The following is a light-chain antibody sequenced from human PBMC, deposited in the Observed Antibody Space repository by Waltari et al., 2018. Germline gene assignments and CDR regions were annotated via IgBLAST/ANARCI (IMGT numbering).Light chain of an antibody. Sequence: QSVLTQPHSASGTPGQTVTLSCSGTNSNIRRNSVVCSQQLPGTAPKLLIYRDNQRPSGVPDRFSGSKSGTSASLAIRGLRSEDDGDYYCAAWDDSLSVSYVFGSGTKVTV. CDR2: RDN. V-gene: IGLV1-47*01. CDR1: NSNIRRNS. CDR3: AAWDDSLSVSYV. J-gene: IGLJ1*01.